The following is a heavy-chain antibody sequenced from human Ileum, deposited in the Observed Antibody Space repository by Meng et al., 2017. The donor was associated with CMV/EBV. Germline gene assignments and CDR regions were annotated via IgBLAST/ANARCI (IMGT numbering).Heavy chain of an antibody. CDR1: GGSLTSYY. D-gene: IGHD3-10*01. J-gene: IGHJ5*02. V-gene: IGHV4-4*07. CDR3: ARAAARGVPVDL. Sequence: LQRAGRRLLQPSETLSLTCTVTGGSLTSYYWTWIRQPAGKGLEWIGRIHPTGTTDDNPSLRSRVSMSLDKSKNQFSLKLTSVTAADTAVYYCARAAARGVPVDLWGQGTLVTVSS. CDR2: IHPTGTT.